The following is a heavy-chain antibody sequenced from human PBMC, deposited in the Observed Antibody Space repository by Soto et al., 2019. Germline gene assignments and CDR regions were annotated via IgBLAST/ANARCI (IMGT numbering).Heavy chain of an antibody. CDR3: AREGSYSAYNFAHGIQLWSFDF. Sequence: PSATLCLTWSVSGGSINTFYGSWVRQPAGKGLEWIGRIFSSGSTSFNPSLESRVAMSVDTSKNHFSLNLSSVTAADMAVYYCAREGSYSAYNFAHGIQLWSFDFWGQGALVTVSS. CDR1: GGSINTFY. D-gene: IGHD5-12*01. V-gene: IGHV4-4*07. J-gene: IGHJ4*02. CDR2: IFSSGST.